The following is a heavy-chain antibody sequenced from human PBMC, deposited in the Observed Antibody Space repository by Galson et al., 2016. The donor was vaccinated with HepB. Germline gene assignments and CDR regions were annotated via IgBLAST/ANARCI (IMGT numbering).Heavy chain of an antibody. D-gene: IGHD2-8*02. CDR1: GFAFRSHG. CDR2: IWQNGVNK. CDR3: AREIVPFTGLDY. J-gene: IGHJ4*02. V-gene: IGHV3-33*01. Sequence: SLRLSCAASGFAFRSHGMQWVRQAPGKRLEWVAVIWQNGVNKYYADSVKGRFTMSRDDSKNTLYLQMNNLRIEDTAVYFCAREIVPFTGLDYWGQGTLVTVSS.